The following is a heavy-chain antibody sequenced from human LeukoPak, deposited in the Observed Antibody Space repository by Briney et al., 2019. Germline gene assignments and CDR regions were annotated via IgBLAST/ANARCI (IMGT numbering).Heavy chain of an antibody. Sequence: ASVKVSCKASGYTFTSYGISWVRQAPGQGLEWMGIINPSGGSTSYAQKFQGRVTMTRDTSISTAYMELSRLRSDDTAVYYYARTYDYGDSYFDYWGQGTLVTVSS. CDR1: GYTFTSYG. CDR3: ARTYDYGDSYFDY. V-gene: IGHV1-46*01. D-gene: IGHD4-17*01. J-gene: IGHJ4*02. CDR2: INPSGGST.